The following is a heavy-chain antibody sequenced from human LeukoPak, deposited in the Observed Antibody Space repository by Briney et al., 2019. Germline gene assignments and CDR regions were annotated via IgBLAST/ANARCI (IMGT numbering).Heavy chain of an antibody. CDR2: ISSSGSTI. J-gene: IGHJ4*02. D-gene: IGHD6-13*01. CDR1: GFTFSDYY. Sequence: GGSLRLSCAASGFTFSDYYMSWIRQAPGKGLEWVSYISSSGSTIYYADSVKGRFTISRDNAKNSLYLQMNSLRAEDTAVYYCARDERYSSSWYFVYWGQGTLVTVSS. V-gene: IGHV3-11*01. CDR3: ARDERYSSSWYFVY.